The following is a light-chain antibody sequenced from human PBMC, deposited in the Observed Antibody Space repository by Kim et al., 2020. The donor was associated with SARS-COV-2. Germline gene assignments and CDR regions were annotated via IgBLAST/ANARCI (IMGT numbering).Light chain of an antibody. J-gene: IGLJ2*01. CDR2: QDN. V-gene: IGLV3-1*01. Sequence: VSTGETATISCTGDNWQFQYVCWYQRTAGHSPVLVLYQDNKRPSGIPERFSGSNSGNTATLTISGTQAMDEADYYCQVWDNSLGVFGAGTQLTVL. CDR3: QVWDNSLGV. CDR1: NWQFQY.